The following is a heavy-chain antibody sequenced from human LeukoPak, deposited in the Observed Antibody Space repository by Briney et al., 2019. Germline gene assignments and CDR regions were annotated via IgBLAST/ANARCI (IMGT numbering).Heavy chain of an antibody. CDR2: IYYSGST. V-gene: IGHV4-31*03. J-gene: IGHJ4*02. Sequence: SETLSLTCTVSGGSISSGGYYWSWIRRHPGKGLEWIGYIYYSGSTYYNPSLKSRVTISVDTSKNQSSLKLSSVTAADTAVYYCARDPGTGSDDYWGQGTLVTVSS. CDR3: ARDPGTGSDDY. D-gene: IGHD5-12*01. CDR1: GGSISSGGYY.